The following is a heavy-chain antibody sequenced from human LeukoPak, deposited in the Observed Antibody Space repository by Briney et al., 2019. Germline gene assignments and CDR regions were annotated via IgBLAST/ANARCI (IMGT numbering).Heavy chain of an antibody. D-gene: IGHD1-14*01. J-gene: IGHJ4*02. Sequence: GGSLRLSCAASGFPFSGYEMNWVRQAPGKGLEWVSYISTSGTIKKYADSVKGRFTIPRDNAKNSLYLQMNSLRAEDTAVYYCVGVGTTWYLGYWGQGTLVTVTS. CDR1: GFPFSGYE. CDR2: ISTSGTIK. CDR3: VGVGTTWYLGY. V-gene: IGHV3-48*03.